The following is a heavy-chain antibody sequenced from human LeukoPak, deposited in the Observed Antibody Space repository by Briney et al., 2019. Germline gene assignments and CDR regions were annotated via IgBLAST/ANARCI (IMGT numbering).Heavy chain of an antibody. V-gene: IGHV3-30*18. D-gene: IGHD3-22*01. J-gene: IGHJ4*02. CDR2: ISYDGSNK. Sequence: PGGSLRLSCAASGFTFSSYGMHWVRQAPGKGLEWVAVISYDGSNKYYADSVKGRFTISRDNSKNTLYLQMNSLRAEDTAVYYCAKGSYYDSSGPFDYWGQGTLVTVSS. CDR3: AKGSYYDSSGPFDY. CDR1: GFTFSSYG.